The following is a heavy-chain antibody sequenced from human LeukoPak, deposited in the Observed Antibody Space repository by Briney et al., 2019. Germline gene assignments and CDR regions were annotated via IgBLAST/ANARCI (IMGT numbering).Heavy chain of an antibody. D-gene: IGHD6-19*01. V-gene: IGHV1-18*01. CDR2: ISAYNGNT. J-gene: IGHJ4*02. Sequence: ASVTVSCKASGYTFTSYGISWVRQAPGQGLEWMGWISAYNGNTNYAQKLQGRVTITTDTSTSTAYMELRSLRSDDTAVYYCARVLAGTKKVYWGQGTLVTVSS. CDR1: GYTFTSYG. CDR3: ARVLAGTKKVY.